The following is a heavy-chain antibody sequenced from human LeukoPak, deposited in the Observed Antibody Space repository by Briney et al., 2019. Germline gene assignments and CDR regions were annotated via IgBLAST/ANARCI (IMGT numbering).Heavy chain of an antibody. CDR2: ISYDGSHK. J-gene: IGHJ3*02. D-gene: IGHD3-16*02. V-gene: IGHV3-30*03. CDR1: GFTFSSTW. Sequence: GGSLRLSCAASGFTFSSTWMHWVRQALGKGLEWVAVISYDGSHKYYADFVKGRFTISRDNSKNTLYLQMNSLRAEDTAVYYCATASRLSYDTFDIWGQGTVVTVSS. CDR3: ATASRLSYDTFDI.